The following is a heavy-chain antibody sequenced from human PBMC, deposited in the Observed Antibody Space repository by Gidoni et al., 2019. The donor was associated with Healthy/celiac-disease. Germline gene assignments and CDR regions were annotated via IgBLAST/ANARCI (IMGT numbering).Heavy chain of an antibody. Sequence: EVQLVESGGGLVQPGGSLRLACVASGFTFSSYNMNWLRQAPGKGLEWVSYISSSSSTIYYADSVKGRFTVSRDNAKNSLYLQMNSLRAEDTAVYYCARDIQAGRVTDYWGQGTLVTVFS. V-gene: IGHV3-48*01. CDR2: ISSSSSTI. CDR1: GFTFSSYN. CDR3: ARDIQAGRVTDY. D-gene: IGHD2-21*02. J-gene: IGHJ4*02.